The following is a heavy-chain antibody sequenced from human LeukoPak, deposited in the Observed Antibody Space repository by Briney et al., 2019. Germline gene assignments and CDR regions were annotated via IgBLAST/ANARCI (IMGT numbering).Heavy chain of an antibody. V-gene: IGHV4-39*01. CDR2: IYYSGTT. CDR1: GDSISTSSYY. Sequence: SETLSLTCTVSGDSISTSSYYWGWIRQPPGKGLEWIGSIYYSGTTYYSPSLKSRVTIFVDTSNNQFSLRLSSVTAADTAVYYCARHGHTSMVYYLNYWGQGMLVTVSS. J-gene: IGHJ4*02. D-gene: IGHD5-18*01. CDR3: ARHGHTSMVYYLNY.